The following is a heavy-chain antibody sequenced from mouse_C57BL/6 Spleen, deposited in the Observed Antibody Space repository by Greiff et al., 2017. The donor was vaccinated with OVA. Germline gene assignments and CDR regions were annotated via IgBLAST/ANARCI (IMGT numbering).Heavy chain of an antibody. CDR2: ISYDGSN. Sequence: EVQLQESGPGLMKPSQSLSLTCSVTGYSITSGYYWNWIRQFPGNKLEWMGYISYDGSNNYNPSLKNRISITRDTSKNQFFLKLNSVTTEDTATYYCARDRPYYGRTGAMDYWGQGTSVTVSS. V-gene: IGHV3-6*01. D-gene: IGHD1-1*01. CDR3: ARDRPYYGRTGAMDY. CDR1: GYSITSGYY. J-gene: IGHJ4*01.